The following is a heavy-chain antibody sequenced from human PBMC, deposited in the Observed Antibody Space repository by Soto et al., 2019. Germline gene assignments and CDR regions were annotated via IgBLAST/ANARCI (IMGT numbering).Heavy chain of an antibody. CDR1: GSTFTSSV. CDR3: AHNTRDGYSAY. Sequence: GGSLRLSCAASGSTFTSSVMAWVRRPPGRGLEWISSLGLIPRHTFYADSVKGRFTISKNQVVLTMTNMDPVDTATYYCAHNTRDGYSAYWGQGTLVTVSS. D-gene: IGHD4-4*01. V-gene: IGHV3-23*01. J-gene: IGHJ4*02. CDR2: LGLIPRHT.